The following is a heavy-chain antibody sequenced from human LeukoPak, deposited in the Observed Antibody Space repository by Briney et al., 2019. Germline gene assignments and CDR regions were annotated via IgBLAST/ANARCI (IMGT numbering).Heavy chain of an antibody. J-gene: IGHJ3*01. V-gene: IGHV4-30-2*01. CDR3: ARDPASFPSGYRQSL. Sequence: SETLSLTCTVSGGSVSSGGFHWSWIRQPPGTGLEWIGYIYHIGTTDYNPSLKSRVTISLDRSKNQVSLTLNSLTAADTAVYYCARDPASFPSGYRQSLWGQGTMVTVSS. CDR1: GGSVSSGGFH. D-gene: IGHD5-12*01. CDR2: IYHIGTT.